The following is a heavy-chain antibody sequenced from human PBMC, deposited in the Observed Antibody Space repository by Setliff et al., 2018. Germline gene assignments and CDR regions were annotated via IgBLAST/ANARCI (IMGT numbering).Heavy chain of an antibody. CDR3: ARVTSGRLDFDY. V-gene: IGHV1-2*02. J-gene: IGHJ4*02. D-gene: IGHD6-19*01. Sequence: ASVKVSCKASGYTFAGYYMHWVRQAPGQGLEWMGWINPYGGATNYAQKFQVRVTLTGDTSVSTAYMELSSLRYDDTAVYYCARVTSGRLDFDYWGQGTPVTVSS. CDR2: INPYGGAT. CDR1: GYTFAGYY.